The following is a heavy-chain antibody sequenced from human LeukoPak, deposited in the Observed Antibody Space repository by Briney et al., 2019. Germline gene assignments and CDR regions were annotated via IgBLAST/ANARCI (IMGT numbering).Heavy chain of an antibody. CDR1: GYTFTDYY. CDR3: AREGPIVGATHLVDY. D-gene: IGHD1-26*01. CDR2: INPNSGGT. V-gene: IGHV1-2*02. Sequence: ASVRVSCKASGYTFTDYYMHWVRQAPGQGLECMGWINPNSGGTNYAQKFQGRVTMTSDTSISTAYMELSRLRSDDTAVYYCAREGPIVGATHLVDYWGQGTLVTVSS. J-gene: IGHJ4*02.